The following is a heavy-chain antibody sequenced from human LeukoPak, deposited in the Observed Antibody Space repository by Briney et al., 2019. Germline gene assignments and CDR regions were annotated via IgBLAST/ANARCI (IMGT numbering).Heavy chain of an antibody. D-gene: IGHD2-2*01. V-gene: IGHV3-30*01. CDR1: GFTFSSYA. CDR2: ISYDGSNK. J-gene: IGHJ4*02. Sequence: GRSLRLSCAASGFTFSSYAMHWVRQAPGKGLEWVAVISYDGSNKYYADSVKGRFTISRDNSKNTLYLQMNSLRAEDTAVYYCARDYCSSTCCCLFDYWGQGTLVTVSS. CDR3: ARDYCSSTCCCLFDY.